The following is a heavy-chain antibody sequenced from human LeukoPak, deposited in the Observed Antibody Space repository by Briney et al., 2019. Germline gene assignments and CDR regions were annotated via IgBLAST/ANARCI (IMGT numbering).Heavy chain of an antibody. Sequence: PSETLSLTCAVYGGSFSGYYWSWIRQPPGKGLEWIGYIYYSGSTNYNPSLNSRGTISLDRSKNQVSLKLNSVTAADTAVYYCARIVPYNYGYVDYWGQGTLVTVSS. CDR3: ARIVPYNYGYVDY. J-gene: IGHJ4*02. CDR2: IYYSGST. CDR1: GGSFSGYY. V-gene: IGHV4-34*11. D-gene: IGHD5-18*01.